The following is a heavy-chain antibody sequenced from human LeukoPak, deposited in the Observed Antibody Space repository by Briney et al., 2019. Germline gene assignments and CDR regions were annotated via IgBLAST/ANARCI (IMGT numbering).Heavy chain of an antibody. J-gene: IGHJ6*03. Sequence: PGGSLRLSCAASGFTFSSYWMSWVRQAPGKGLEWVANIKQDGSEKYYVDSVKGRFTISRDNAKNSLYLQMNSLRAEDTAVYYCARDGSYSSSWYRISYYYYYMDVWGKGTTVTISS. V-gene: IGHV3-7*01. CDR2: IKQDGSEK. CDR1: GFTFSSYW. CDR3: ARDGSYSSSWYRISYYYYYMDV. D-gene: IGHD6-13*01.